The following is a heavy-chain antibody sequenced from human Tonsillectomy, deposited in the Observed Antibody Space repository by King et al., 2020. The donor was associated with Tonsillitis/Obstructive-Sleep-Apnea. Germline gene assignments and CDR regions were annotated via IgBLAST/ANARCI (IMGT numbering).Heavy chain of an antibody. CDR2: ISSSSSYI. CDR1: GFTFSNYS. CDR3: AREPPLGYYDSSGYYYPDY. D-gene: IGHD3-22*01. J-gene: IGHJ4*02. Sequence: QLVQSGGGLVKPGGSLRLSCAASGFTFSNYSMNWVRQAPGKGLEWVSSISSSSSYIYYADSVKGRFTISRDNAKNSLYLQMNSLRAEDTAVYYCAREPPLGYYDSSGYYYPDYWGQGTLVTVSS. V-gene: IGHV3-21*01.